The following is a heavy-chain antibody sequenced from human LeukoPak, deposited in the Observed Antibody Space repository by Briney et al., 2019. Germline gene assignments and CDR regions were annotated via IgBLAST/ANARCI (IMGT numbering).Heavy chain of an antibody. CDR1: GFTLSDYY. D-gene: IGHD5-12*01. V-gene: IGHV3-11*01. CDR3: ARDLGYDSYDY. CDR2: ISSSGSTI. Sequence: GGSLRLSCAASGFTLSDYYMSWIRQAPGNGLEWVSYISSSGSTIYYTDSVKGRFTISRDSAKNLLYLQMNSLRAEDTAVYYCARDLGYDSYDYWGQGTLVTVSS. J-gene: IGHJ4*02.